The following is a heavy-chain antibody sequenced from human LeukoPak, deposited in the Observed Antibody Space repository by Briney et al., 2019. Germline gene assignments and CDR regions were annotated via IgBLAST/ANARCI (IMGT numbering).Heavy chain of an antibody. CDR2: IIPIFGTA. CDR3: AREVVTPSAFDS. J-gene: IGHJ3*02. CDR1: GGTFSIYA. D-gene: IGHD2-21*02. Sequence: GSSVTVSFKASGGTFSIYAISWVRQAPGQGMEWMGGIIPIFGTANYAQKFQGRVTITADESTSTAYMELSSLRSEDTAVYYCAREVVTPSAFDSWGQGTMVTVS. V-gene: IGHV1-69*01.